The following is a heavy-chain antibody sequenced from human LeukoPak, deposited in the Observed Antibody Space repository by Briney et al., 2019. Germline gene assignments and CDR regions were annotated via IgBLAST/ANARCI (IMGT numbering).Heavy chain of an antibody. Sequence: GESLKISCEGSGFNFARYWIGWVRQMPGKGLDYMGIIYIGHSDARYSPPFQGHVTMSADKSTGTAFLQWSSLQASDTGIYYCARLIDWYFDLWGRGTLVTVSS. CDR3: ARLIDWYFDL. CDR1: GFNFARYW. J-gene: IGHJ2*01. CDR2: IYIGHSDA. V-gene: IGHV5-51*01.